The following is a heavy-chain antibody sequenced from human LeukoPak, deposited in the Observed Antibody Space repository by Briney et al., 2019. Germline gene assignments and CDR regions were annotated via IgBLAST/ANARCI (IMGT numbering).Heavy chain of an antibody. Sequence: PGGSLRLSCAASGFTFCDYAMHWVRQGPGKRLEWVSVIRGDGRTTSYAGSVQGRFTISRDNSKNSLYLQMSSLRGEDTAIYYCAKDAVAGTWLHYWGQGTLVTVSS. V-gene: IGHV3-43*02. J-gene: IGHJ4*02. CDR3: AKDAVAGTWLHY. D-gene: IGHD6-19*01. CDR2: IRGDGRTT. CDR1: GFTFCDYA.